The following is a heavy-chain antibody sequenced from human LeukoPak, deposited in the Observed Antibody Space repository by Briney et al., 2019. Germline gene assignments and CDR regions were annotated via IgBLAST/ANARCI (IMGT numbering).Heavy chain of an antibody. CDR3: AVTTGLIDDY. J-gene: IGHJ4*02. V-gene: IGHV3-48*03. D-gene: IGHD4-17*01. CDR2: ISSGSTI. Sequence: TGGSLRLSCAASGFTFSSYEMNWVRQAPGKGLEWVSYISSGSTIYYADSVKGRFTISRDNAKNSLYLQMNSLRAEDTAVYYCAVTTGLIDDYWGQGTLVTVSS. CDR1: GFTFSSYE.